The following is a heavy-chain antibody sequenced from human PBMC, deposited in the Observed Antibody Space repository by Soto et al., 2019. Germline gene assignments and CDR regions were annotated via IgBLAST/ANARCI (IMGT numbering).Heavy chain of an antibody. CDR1: GGSISSSNW. CDR3: ARDPVEVATTKPPAGYYYYGMDV. Sequence: QVKLQESGPGLVKPSGTLSLTCAVSGGSISSSNWWSWVRQPPGKGLEWIVEIYHSGSTNYNPSHISRCTISVDKTKNQFSLKLSSVTAADTDVYYCARDPVEVATTKPPAGYYYYGMDVWGKGTTVTVSS. J-gene: IGHJ6*04. V-gene: IGHV4-4*02. CDR2: IYHSGST. D-gene: IGHD5-12*01.